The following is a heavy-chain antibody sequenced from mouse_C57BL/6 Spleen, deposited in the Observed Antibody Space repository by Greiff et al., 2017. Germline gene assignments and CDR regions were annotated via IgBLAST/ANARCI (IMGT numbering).Heavy chain of an antibody. D-gene: IGHD2-10*02. CDR1: GFTFTDYY. CDR3: ARYPYGNYGMFAD. J-gene: IGHJ3*01. Sequence: EVKVEESGGGLVQPGGSLSLSCAASGFTFTDYYMSWVRQPPGTALEWLGFIRNKANGYTTEYSASVKGRFTISRDNSQSILYLQMNALRAEDSASYYWARYPYGNYGMFADWGQGTLVTVSA. V-gene: IGHV7-3*01. CDR2: IRNKANGYTT.